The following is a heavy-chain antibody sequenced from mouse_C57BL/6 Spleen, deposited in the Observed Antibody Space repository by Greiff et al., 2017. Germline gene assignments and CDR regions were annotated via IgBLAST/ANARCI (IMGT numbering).Heavy chain of an antibody. CDR2: IDPEDGDT. J-gene: IGHJ2*01. Sequence: VQLQQSGAELVRPGASVKLSCTASGFNIKDYYMHWVKQRPEQGLEWIGRIDPEDGDTEYAPKFQGRATMTADTSTNTVYLQLSSLTSEDTAVYYCTTGYYSKGGDYWGQGTTLTVSS. V-gene: IGHV14-1*01. D-gene: IGHD2-5*01. CDR1: GFNIKDYY. CDR3: TTGYYSKGGDY.